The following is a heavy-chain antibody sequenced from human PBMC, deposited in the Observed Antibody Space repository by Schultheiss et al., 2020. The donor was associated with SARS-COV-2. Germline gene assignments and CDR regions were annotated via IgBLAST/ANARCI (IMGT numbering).Heavy chain of an antibody. CDR1: GDSISSNIYF. J-gene: IGHJ4*02. Sequence: SETLSLTCTVSGDSISSNIYFWGWIRQPPGKGLEWIGYIFYSGSTNYNPSLKSRVTVSVDTSKNQFSLRLRSATAADTAVYYCARDLRPVRDGYNSADYLGQGTLVTVSS. V-gene: IGHV4-61*05. D-gene: IGHD5-24*01. CDR2: IFYSGST. CDR3: ARDLRPVRDGYNSADY.